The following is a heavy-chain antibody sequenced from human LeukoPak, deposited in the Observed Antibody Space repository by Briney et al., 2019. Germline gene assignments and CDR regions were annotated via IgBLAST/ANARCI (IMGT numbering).Heavy chain of an antibody. CDR1: GGSFSGYY. CDR3: VRGPNYYYYYMDV. V-gene: IGHV4-34*01. CDR2: INHSGST. J-gene: IGHJ6*03. Sequence: PSETLSLTCAVYGGSFSGYYWSWIRQPPGKGLEWIGEINHSGSTNYNPSLKSRVTISVDTSKNQFSLKLSSVTAADTAVYYCVRGPNYYYYYMDVWGKGTTVTVSS.